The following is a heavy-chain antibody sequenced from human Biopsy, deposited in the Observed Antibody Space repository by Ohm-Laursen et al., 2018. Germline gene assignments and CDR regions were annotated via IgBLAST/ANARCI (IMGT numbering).Heavy chain of an antibody. CDR3: ASAGYNPDWNLDL. Sequence: SDTLSLTCTVNGGSWDFHYWSWIRQPPGKGLEWIGSIFYRGSTHYKPSLKSRVNISVDTSKNQFSLKPNSVTAADTAVYYCASAGYNPDWNLDLWGRGTRVTVSS. J-gene: IGHJ2*01. CDR2: IFYRGST. D-gene: IGHD5-24*01. CDR1: GGSWDFHY. V-gene: IGHV4-39*07.